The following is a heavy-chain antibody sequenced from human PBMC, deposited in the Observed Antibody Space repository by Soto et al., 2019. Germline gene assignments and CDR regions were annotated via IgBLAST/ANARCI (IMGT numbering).Heavy chain of an antibody. D-gene: IGHD2-21*02. CDR2: INPSGARI. J-gene: IGHJ6*02. CDR1: GYTFTSYY. Sequence: ASVKVSCKASGYTFTSYYMHWVRQAPGQGLEWMGVINPSGARITYAQNFQGRVTMTRDNSKNTLFLHMGRLRAEDTAMYYCATKARVTNYLYYGMDVWGLGTTVTVSS. CDR3: ATKARVTNYLYYGMDV. V-gene: IGHV1-46*01.